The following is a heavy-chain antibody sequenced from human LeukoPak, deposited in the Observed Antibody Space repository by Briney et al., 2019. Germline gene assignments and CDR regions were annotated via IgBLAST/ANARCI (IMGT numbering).Heavy chain of an antibody. CDR3: ARQIVGASPFDY. D-gene: IGHD1-26*01. Sequence: PSETLSLTCSVSGGSISSLYWGWIRQRPGKGLEGIGYIYTSESTNYNPSPKSRVTISVDTSKNQFSLKLSSVTAADTAVYYCARQIVGASPFDYWGQGTLVTVSS. CDR2: IYTSEST. CDR1: GGSISSLY. V-gene: IGHV4-4*09. J-gene: IGHJ4*02.